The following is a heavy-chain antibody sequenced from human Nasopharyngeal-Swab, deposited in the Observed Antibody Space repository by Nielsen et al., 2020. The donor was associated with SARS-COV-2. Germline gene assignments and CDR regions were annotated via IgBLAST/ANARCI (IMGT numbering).Heavy chain of an antibody. D-gene: IGHD3-10*01. CDR3: ARHFRGGDV. CDR2: INHSGST. V-gene: IGHV4-34*01. J-gene: IGHJ6*04. Sequence: SETLSLTCAVYGASFSVYDWSWIRQSPGKGLEWIGEINHSGSTKHNPPLKSRLTISVDRSKNQFSLRLSSVTAADTAVYYCARHFRGGDVWGNGTTVTVSS. CDR1: GASFSVYD.